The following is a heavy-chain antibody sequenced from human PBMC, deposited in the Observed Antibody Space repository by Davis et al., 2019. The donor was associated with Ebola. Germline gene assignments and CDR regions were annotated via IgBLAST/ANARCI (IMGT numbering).Heavy chain of an antibody. Sequence: SVKVSCKASGGTFSSYAISWVRQAPGQGLEWMGRIIPILGIANYAQKFQGRVTITADKSTSTAYMELSSLRSEDTAVYYCARGNSSSSGLFDYRGQGTLVTVSS. CDR2: IIPILGIA. J-gene: IGHJ4*02. CDR3: ARGNSSSSGLFDY. V-gene: IGHV1-69*04. D-gene: IGHD6-6*01. CDR1: GGTFSSYA.